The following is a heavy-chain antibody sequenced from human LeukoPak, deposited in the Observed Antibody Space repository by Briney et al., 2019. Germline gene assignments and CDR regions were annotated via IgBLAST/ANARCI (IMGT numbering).Heavy chain of an antibody. V-gene: IGHV1-2*02. J-gene: IGHJ6*03. CDR3: ARARGYSNYVDYYYYMDV. CDR2: INPNSGGT. CDR1: GYTFTGYY. D-gene: IGHD4-11*01. Sequence: ASVKVSCKASGYTFTGYYMHWVRQAPGQGLEWMGWINPNSGGTNYAQKFQGRVTMTRDTSISTAYMELSRLRSDDTAVYYCARARGYSNYVDYYYYMDVWGKGTTVTVSS.